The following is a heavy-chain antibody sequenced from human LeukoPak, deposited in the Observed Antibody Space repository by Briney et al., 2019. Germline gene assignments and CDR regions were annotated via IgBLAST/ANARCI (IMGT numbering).Heavy chain of an antibody. D-gene: IGHD5-24*01. CDR2: IYSEGPT. Sequence: GGSLRLSCAASGFTVSRNYMSCVRQAPGKGLEWVSLIYSEGPTYYADFVKGRFTISRDNSWNTLYLQMNSLRGEDTAVYYCVGGRDGYKQGDHWGQGTLVTVSS. CDR1: GFTVSRNY. V-gene: IGHV3-66*01. CDR3: VGGRDGYKQGDH. J-gene: IGHJ4*02.